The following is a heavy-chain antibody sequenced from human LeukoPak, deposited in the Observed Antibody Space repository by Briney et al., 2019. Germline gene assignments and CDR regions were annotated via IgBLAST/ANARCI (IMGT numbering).Heavy chain of an antibody. Sequence: GGSLRLSCAASGFTFSSNYMSWVRQAPGKGLEWVSVIHSGGSTYYSDSVKGRFTISRDNSKNTLYLQMNSLRAEDTAVYYCARGPGESPDYWGQGTLVTVSS. V-gene: IGHV3-53*01. J-gene: IGHJ4*02. CDR1: GFTFSSNY. D-gene: IGHD3-10*01. CDR3: ARGPGESPDY. CDR2: IHSGGST.